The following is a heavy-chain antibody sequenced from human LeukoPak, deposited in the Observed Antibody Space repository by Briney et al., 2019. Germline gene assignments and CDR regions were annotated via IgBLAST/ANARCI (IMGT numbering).Heavy chain of an antibody. CDR1: GYTLTSYY. CDR3: AIGSYPDY. Sequence: ASVKVSCKASGYTLTSYYIHWVRQAPGQGLEWMAWINPNSGVTNYAQKFQGRVTMTRDTSISTAYMELSRLRSDDTAVYYCAIGSYPDYWGQGTLVTVSS. D-gene: IGHD1-26*01. V-gene: IGHV1-2*02. J-gene: IGHJ4*02. CDR2: INPNSGVT.